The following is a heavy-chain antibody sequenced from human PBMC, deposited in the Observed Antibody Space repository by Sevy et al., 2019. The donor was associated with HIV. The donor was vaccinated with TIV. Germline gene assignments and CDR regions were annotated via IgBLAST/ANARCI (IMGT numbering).Heavy chain of an antibody. CDR1: GGSITSLY. Sequence: SETLSLTCTVSGGSITSLYWNWSRQPPGKGLEWIANIDYNGHINYNPSRKSRVTLSLDTSKNQFSLRLSSVTAADTAMYYCAGENAWGRGYSWGQGTLVTVSS. D-gene: IGHD1-26*01. CDR2: IDYNGHI. J-gene: IGHJ4*02. CDR3: AGENAWGRGYS. V-gene: IGHV4-59*08.